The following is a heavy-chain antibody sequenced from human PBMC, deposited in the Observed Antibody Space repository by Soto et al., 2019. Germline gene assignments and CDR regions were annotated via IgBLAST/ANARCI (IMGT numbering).Heavy chain of an antibody. CDR2: IIPIFGTA. CDR3: ARDLGSYGSTYYFDY. Sequence: GASVKVSCKASGGTFSSYAISWVRQAPGQGLEWMGGIIPIFGTANYAQKFQGRVTITADESTSTAYMELSSLRSEDTAVYYCARDLGSYGSTYYFDYWGQGTLVTVSS. D-gene: IGHD5-18*01. V-gene: IGHV1-69*13. CDR1: GGTFSSYA. J-gene: IGHJ4*02.